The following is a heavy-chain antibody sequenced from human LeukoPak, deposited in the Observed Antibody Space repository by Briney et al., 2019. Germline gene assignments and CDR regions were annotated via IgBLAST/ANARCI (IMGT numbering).Heavy chain of an antibody. D-gene: IGHD1-1*01. V-gene: IGHV1-18*01. CDR2: ISAYNGNT. CDR3: AREGSRTSDGTGDY. CDR1: GYTFTSYG. Sequence: GAPVKVSCKASGYTFTSYGISWVRQAPGQGLEWMGWISAYNGNTNYAQKLQGRVTMTTDTSTGTAYMELRSRRSDDTAVYYCAREGSRTSDGTGDYWGQGTLVTVSS. J-gene: IGHJ4*02.